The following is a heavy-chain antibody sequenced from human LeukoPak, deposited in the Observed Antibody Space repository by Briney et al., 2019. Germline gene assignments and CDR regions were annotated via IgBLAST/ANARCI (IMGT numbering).Heavy chain of an antibody. D-gene: IGHD2-2*01. CDR2: ISYDGSNK. V-gene: IGHV3-30-3*01. CDR3: AAPDAGYCSSTSCYRFDY. J-gene: IGHJ4*02. Sequence: GGSLRLSCAASGFTFSSYAMHWVRQAQGKGLEWVAVISYDGSNKYYADSVKGRFTISRDNSKNTLYLQMNSLRAEDTAVYYCAAPDAGYCSSTSCYRFDYWGQGTLVTVSS. CDR1: GFTFSSYA.